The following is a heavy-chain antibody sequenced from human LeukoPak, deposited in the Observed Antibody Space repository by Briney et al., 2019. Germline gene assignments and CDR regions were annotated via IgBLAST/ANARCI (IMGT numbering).Heavy chain of an antibody. CDR2: ISSSSSYI. V-gene: IGHV3-21*01. D-gene: IGHD3-3*01. CDR1: GFTFSSYS. CDR3: ARAASKYYDFWSGTIYYFDY. Sequence: GGSLRLSCAASGFTFSSYSMNWVRQAPGKGLEWVSSISSSSSYIYYADSVKGRFTISRDNAKNSLYLQMNSLRAEDTAVYYCARAASKYYDFWSGTIYYFDYWGQGTLVTVPS. J-gene: IGHJ4*02.